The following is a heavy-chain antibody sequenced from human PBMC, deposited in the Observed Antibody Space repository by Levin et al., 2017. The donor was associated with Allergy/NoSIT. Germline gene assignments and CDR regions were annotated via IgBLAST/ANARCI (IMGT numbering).Heavy chain of an antibody. CDR2: ISYDGSNK. CDR1: GFTFSSYA. CDR3: ARDSEGGYSGYSYGWRPNPPLDY. J-gene: IGHJ4*02. Sequence: GESLKISCAASGFTFSSYAMHWVRQAPGKGLEWVAVISYDGSNKYYADSVKGRFTISRDNSKNTLYLQMNSLRAEDTAVYYCARDSEGGYSGYSYGWRPNPPLDYWGQGTLVTVSS. D-gene: IGHD5-18*01. V-gene: IGHV3-30-3*01.